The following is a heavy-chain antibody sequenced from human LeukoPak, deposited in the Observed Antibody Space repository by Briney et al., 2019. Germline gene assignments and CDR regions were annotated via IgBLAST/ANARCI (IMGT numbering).Heavy chain of an antibody. V-gene: IGHV1-18*01. CDR1: GYTFTSYG. Sequence: EASVKVSCKASGYTFTSYGISWVRQAPGQGLEWMGWIGAYNGNTNYAQKLQGRVTMTTDTSTSTAYMELRSLRSDDTAVYYCARDGLGSSYYYYGMDVWGQGTTVTVSS. CDR2: IGAYNGNT. CDR3: ARDGLGSSYYYYGMDV. J-gene: IGHJ6*02. D-gene: IGHD3/OR15-3a*01.